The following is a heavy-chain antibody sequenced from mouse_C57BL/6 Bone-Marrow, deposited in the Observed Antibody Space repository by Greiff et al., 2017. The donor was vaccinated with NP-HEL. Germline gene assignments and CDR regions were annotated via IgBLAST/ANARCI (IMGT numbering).Heavy chain of an antibody. CDR2: INPGSGGT. CDR3: ARDYGSSYDAMDY. CDR1: GYAFTNYL. J-gene: IGHJ4*01. Sequence: QVQLQQSGAELVRPGTSVKVSCKASGYAFTNYLIEWVKQRPGQVLEWIGVINPGSGGTNYNEKFKGKATLTADKSSSTAYMQLSSLTSEDSAVYFCARDYGSSYDAMDYWGQGTSVTVSS. D-gene: IGHD1-1*01. V-gene: IGHV1-54*01.